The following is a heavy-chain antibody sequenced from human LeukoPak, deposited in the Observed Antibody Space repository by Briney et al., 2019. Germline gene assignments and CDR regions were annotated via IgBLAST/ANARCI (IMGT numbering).Heavy chain of an antibody. CDR1: GYTFTSYY. CDR2: INPSGGST. D-gene: IGHD5-18*01. Sequence: ASVKVSCKASGYTFTSYYMHWVRQAPGQGLEWMGIINPSGGSTSYALKFQGRATMTRDMSTSTVYMELSSLRSEDTAVYYCARTALSYYYYMDVWGKGTTVTVSS. CDR3: ARTALSYYYYMDV. V-gene: IGHV1-46*01. J-gene: IGHJ6*03.